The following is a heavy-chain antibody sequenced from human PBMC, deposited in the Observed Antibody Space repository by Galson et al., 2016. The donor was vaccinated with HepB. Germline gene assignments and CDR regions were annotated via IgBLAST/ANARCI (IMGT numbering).Heavy chain of an antibody. CDR1: GGFISSYY. J-gene: IGHJ4*02. CDR3: ARSSHRGSYYDAH. CDR2: IYYNGES. Sequence: SETLSLTCAVSGGFISSYYWSWIRQPPGKGLEWIGYIYYNGESNYNPSLKSRVTMSVDTSKNQFSLNLSSVTAADTAVYYCARSSHRGSYYDAHWGQGTLVTVSS. V-gene: IGHV4-59*01. D-gene: IGHD1-26*01.